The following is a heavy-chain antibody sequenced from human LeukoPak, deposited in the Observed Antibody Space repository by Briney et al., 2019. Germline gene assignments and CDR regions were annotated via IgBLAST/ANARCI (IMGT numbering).Heavy chain of an antibody. J-gene: IGHJ4*02. CDR1: GFTFSSYA. CDR3: TKVFAYDSPRYLDY. Sequence: PGGSLRLSCAASGFTFSSYAMSWVRQAPGKGLEWVSAISGSGGSTYYADSVKGRFTISRDNSKNTLYLQMNSLRAEDTAVYYCTKVFAYDSPRYLDYWGQGTLVTVSS. CDR2: ISGSGGST. D-gene: IGHD3-22*01. V-gene: IGHV3-23*01.